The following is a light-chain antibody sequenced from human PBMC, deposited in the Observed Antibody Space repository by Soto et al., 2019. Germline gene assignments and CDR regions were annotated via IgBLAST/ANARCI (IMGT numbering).Light chain of an antibody. V-gene: IGKV3-15*01. CDR2: GAS. J-gene: IGKJ4*01. CDR3: QQYNNWPLT. Sequence: ERVMTQSPATLSVSPGERATLSCRASQSVSSNLAWYQQKPGQAPRLLIYGASTRATGIPARFSGSGSGTESTLTISSLQSEDFAVYYCQQYNNWPLTFGGGTKVEIK. CDR1: QSVSSN.